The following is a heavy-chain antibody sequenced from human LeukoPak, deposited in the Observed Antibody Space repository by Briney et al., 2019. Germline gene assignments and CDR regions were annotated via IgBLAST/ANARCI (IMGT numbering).Heavy chain of an antibody. Sequence: PGGSLRLSCAASGFTFSSYAMSWVRQAPGKGLEWVSAISGSGGSTYYADSVKGRFTISRDNSKNTLYLQMNSLRAEDTAVYYCTTYSSGPLRGKAFDPWGQGTLVTVSS. J-gene: IGHJ5*02. V-gene: IGHV3-23*01. CDR3: TTYSSGPLRGKAFDP. CDR1: GFTFSSYA. CDR2: ISGSGGST. D-gene: IGHD6-19*01.